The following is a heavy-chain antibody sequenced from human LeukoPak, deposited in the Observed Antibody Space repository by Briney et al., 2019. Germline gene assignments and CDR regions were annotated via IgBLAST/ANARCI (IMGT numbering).Heavy chain of an antibody. CDR3: AREGYYDSSGYSKKDY. J-gene: IGHJ4*02. CDR1: GFTFSSYA. CDR2: ISYDGSNK. Sequence: GGSLRLSCAASGFTFSSYAMHWVRQAPGKGLEWVAVISYDGSNKYYADSVKGRFTISRDNSKNTLYLQMNSLRAEDTAVYYCAREGYYDSSGYSKKDYWGQGTQVTVSS. D-gene: IGHD3-22*01. V-gene: IGHV3-30-3*01.